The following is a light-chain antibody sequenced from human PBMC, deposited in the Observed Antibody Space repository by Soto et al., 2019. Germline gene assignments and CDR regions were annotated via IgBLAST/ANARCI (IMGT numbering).Light chain of an antibody. CDR2: KNN. J-gene: IGLJ1*01. CDR1: SSNIGSNY. Sequence: QAVVTQPPSASGTPGQRVTISCSGSSSNIGSNYVYWYQHLPGTAPKLLIYKNNQRPSGVPDRFSGSKSGTSASLAISGLRSEDEADFYCAACDDSLSGYVFGTGTKLTVL. V-gene: IGLV1-47*01. CDR3: AACDDSLSGYV.